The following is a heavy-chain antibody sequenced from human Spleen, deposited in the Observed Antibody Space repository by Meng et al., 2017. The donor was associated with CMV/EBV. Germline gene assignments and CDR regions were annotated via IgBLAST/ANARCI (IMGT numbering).Heavy chain of an antibody. J-gene: IGHJ6*02. V-gene: IGHV5-51*01. CDR2: IYPGDSDT. CDR3: ARHEYSSSWHWGGTVYGMDV. CDR1: GYSFTSYW. D-gene: IGHD6-13*01. Sequence: GESLKISCKGSGYSFTSYWIGWVRQMPGKGLEWMGIIYPGDSDTRYSPSFQGQVTISADKSISTAYLQWSSLKASDTAMYYCARHEYSSSWHWGGTVYGMDVWGQGTTVTVSS.